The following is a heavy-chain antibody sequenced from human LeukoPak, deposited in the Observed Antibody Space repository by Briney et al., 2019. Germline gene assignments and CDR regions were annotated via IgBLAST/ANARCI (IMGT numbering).Heavy chain of an antibody. Sequence: ASVKVSCKASGYTFTSYYMHWVRQAPGQGLEWMGIIIPSGGSTSYAQKFQGRVTMTRDTSTSTVYMELSSLRSEDTAVYYCAKDSSSWSWTSPDDYWGQGTLVTVSS. J-gene: IGHJ4*02. CDR2: IIPSGGST. CDR1: GYTFTSYY. D-gene: IGHD6-13*01. CDR3: AKDSSSWSWTSPDDY. V-gene: IGHV1-46*01.